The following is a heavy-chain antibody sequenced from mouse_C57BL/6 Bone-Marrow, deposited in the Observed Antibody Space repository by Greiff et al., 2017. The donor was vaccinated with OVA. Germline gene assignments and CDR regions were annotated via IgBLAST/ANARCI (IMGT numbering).Heavy chain of an antibody. CDR1: GYTFTDYY. V-gene: IGHV1-19*01. D-gene: IGHD1-1*01. J-gene: IGHJ4*01. CDR2: INPYNGGT. CDR3: ASTTVVARDYAMDY. Sequence: EVQLQQSGPVLVKPGASVKMSCKASGYTFTDYYMNWVKQSHGKSLEWIGVINPYNGGTSYNQKFKGKATLTVDKSSSTAYMQLSSLTSEDSAVYYCASTTVVARDYAMDYWGQGTSVTVSS.